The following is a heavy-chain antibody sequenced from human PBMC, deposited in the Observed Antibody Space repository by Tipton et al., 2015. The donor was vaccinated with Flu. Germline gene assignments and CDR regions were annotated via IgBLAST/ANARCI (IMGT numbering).Heavy chain of an antibody. J-gene: IGHJ4*02. V-gene: IGHV3-48*01. CDR3: AKDPRYNYPFDY. D-gene: IGHD1-1*01. Sequence: SLRLSCAASGFTFNFYSMNWVRQAPGKGLEWLSFIATHSTPIHYADSVRGRFTISRDDAKNTLYLQMNSLRAEDTAVYYCAKDPRYNYPFDYWGQGTLVTVSS. CDR1: GFTFNFYS. CDR2: IATHSTPI.